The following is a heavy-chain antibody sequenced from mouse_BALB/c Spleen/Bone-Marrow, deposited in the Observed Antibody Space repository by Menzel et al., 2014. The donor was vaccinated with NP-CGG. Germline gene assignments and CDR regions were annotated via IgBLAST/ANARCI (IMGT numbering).Heavy chain of an antibody. CDR3: ARVYYGYDGTSSWFAY. D-gene: IGHD2-2*01. CDR1: GYTFTNYV. Sequence: VQLQQSGPELVKPGASVKMSCKASGYTFTNYVMHWVKQKPGQGLEWIGYINPYNDGTKYNEKFEGKATLTSDKSSSTAYMDLSSLTPEDSAVYYCARVYYGYDGTSSWFAYWGQGTLVTVSA. V-gene: IGHV1-14*01. CDR2: INPYNDGT. J-gene: IGHJ3*01.